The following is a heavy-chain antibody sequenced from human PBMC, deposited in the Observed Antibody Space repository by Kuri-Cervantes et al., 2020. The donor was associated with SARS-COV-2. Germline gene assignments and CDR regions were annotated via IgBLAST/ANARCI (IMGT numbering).Heavy chain of an antibody. Sequence: ETLSLTCVGAGFTFGDYAMPRVRQSPGKGLEWVSGISGSGSNTYYADSVKGRFIISRDNSKNTLYLQMDSLRADDTAVYFCARDKSYGFWREPFDYWGQGTPVTVSS. CDR1: GFTFGDYA. D-gene: IGHD3/OR15-3a*01. CDR2: ISGSGSNT. CDR3: ARDKSYGFWREPFDY. V-gene: IGHV3-23*01. J-gene: IGHJ4*02.